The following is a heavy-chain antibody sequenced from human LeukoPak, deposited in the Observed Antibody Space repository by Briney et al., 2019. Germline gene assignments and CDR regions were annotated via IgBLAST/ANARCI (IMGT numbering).Heavy chain of an antibody. CDR2: IKQDGSEK. V-gene: IGHV3-7*01. D-gene: IGHD3-22*01. CDR1: GFTFSSYW. CDR3: ARDLHFRVYDSSIYYPY. Sequence: GGSLRLSCAASGFTFSSYWMSWVRQAPGKGLEWVANIKQDGSEKYYVDSVKGRFTISRDNAKNSLYLQMNSLRAEDTAVYYCARDLHFRVYDSSIYYPYWGQGTVVTVSS. J-gene: IGHJ4*02.